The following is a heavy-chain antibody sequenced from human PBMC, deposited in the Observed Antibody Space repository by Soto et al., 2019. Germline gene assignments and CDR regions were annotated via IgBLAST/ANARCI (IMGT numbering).Heavy chain of an antibody. Sequence: GESLKISCKGSGYSFTSYWIGWVRQMPGKGLEWMGIIYPGDSDTRYSPSFQGQVTISADKSISTAYLQWSSLKASDTAMYYCARHSLPYSCTNGVCAARYSSGWIDYWGQGTLVTVSS. CDR3: ARHSLPYSCTNGVCAARYSSGWIDY. J-gene: IGHJ4*02. V-gene: IGHV5-51*01. CDR1: GYSFTSYW. D-gene: IGHD2-8*01. CDR2: IYPGDSDT.